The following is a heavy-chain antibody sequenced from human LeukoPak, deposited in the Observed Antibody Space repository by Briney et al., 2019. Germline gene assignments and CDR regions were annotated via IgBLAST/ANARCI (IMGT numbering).Heavy chain of an antibody. J-gene: IGHJ5*02. CDR2: IAYHGNTE. V-gene: IGHV3-30*18. CDR1: GFTISSHG. Sequence: PGTSLRLSCAVSGFTISSHGMHWVRQAPGKGPECVAMIAYHGNTEYYGDSVKGRFTISRDNSKNTLYLQMDSLRAEDTAVYHCAKDWGSGGWYNYFDPWGQGTLVTVSS. CDR3: AKDWGSGGWYNYFDP. D-gene: IGHD6-19*01.